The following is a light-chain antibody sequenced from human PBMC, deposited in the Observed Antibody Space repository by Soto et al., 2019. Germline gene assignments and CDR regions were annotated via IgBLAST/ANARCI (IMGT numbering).Light chain of an antibody. Sequence: EFVLTQSPATLSLSPGERATLSCRASQSLSTDDFAWYQQKPGQPPRLLIYSTSHRISGVPDRFSASGSGTDFTLTISRLEPEGFAVYYCQKYDNLPCTFGQGTKLEIK. V-gene: IGKV3-20*01. CDR1: QSLSTDD. J-gene: IGKJ2*02. CDR2: STS. CDR3: QKYDNLPCT.